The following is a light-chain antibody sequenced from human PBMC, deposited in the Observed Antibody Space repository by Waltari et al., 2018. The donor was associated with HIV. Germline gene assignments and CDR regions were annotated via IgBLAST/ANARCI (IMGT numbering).Light chain of an antibody. Sequence: QSALTQPASVSGSPGQSITLSCTGTSSDVGDYNYVSWYQQHPGKAPKLIIYDVSNRPSGVSNRFSGSKSGNTASLTISGLQTEDEADYYCSSYTSSSTRVFGTGTKVTVL. CDR3: SSYTSSSTRV. J-gene: IGLJ1*01. V-gene: IGLV2-14*01. CDR2: DVS. CDR1: SSDVGDYNY.